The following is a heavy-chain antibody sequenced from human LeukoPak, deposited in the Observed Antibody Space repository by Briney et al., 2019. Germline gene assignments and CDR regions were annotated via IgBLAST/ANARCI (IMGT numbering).Heavy chain of an antibody. CDR1: GYTFTSYG. Sequence: GASVKVSCKASGYTFTSYGISWVRQAPGQGLEWMGWISAYNGNTNYAQKLQGRVTMTTDTSTSTAYMELRSLRSDDTAVYYCARLYCSSTSCYYYYGMDVWGQGTTVTVSS. D-gene: IGHD2-2*01. J-gene: IGHJ6*02. V-gene: IGHV1-18*01. CDR2: ISAYNGNT. CDR3: ARLYCSSTSCYYYYGMDV.